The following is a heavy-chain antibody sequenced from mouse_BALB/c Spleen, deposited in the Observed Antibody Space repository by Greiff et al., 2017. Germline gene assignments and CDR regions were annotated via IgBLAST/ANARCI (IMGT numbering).Heavy chain of an antibody. D-gene: IGHD1-1*01. V-gene: IGHV5-6-5*01. Sequence: EVMLVESGGGLVQPGGSLKLSCAASGFTFSSYAMSWVRQTPEKRLEWVASISSGGSTYYPDSVKGRFTISRDNARNILYLQMSSLRSEDTAMYYCARGDYYGSFDYWGQGTTLTVSS. J-gene: IGHJ2*01. CDR2: ISSGGST. CDR3: ARGDYYGSFDY. CDR1: GFTFSSYA.